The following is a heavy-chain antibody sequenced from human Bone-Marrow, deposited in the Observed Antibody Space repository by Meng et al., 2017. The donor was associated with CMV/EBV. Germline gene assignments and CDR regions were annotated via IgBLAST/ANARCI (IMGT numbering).Heavy chain of an antibody. V-gene: IGHV1-69*05. CDR2: IIPIFGTA. Sequence: SVKVSCKASGGTFSSYAISWVRQAPGQGLEWMGGIIPIFGTANYAQKFQGRVTMTTDTSTSTAYMELRSLRSDDTAVYYCARSSLLRFLEWFDYWGQGTRVTVYS. CDR1: GGTFSSYA. J-gene: IGHJ5*01. CDR3: ARSSLLRFLEWFDY. D-gene: IGHD3-3*01.